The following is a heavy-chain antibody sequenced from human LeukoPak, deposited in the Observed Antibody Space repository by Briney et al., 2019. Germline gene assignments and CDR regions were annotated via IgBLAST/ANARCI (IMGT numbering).Heavy chain of an antibody. CDR1: GFTFSSYA. Sequence: GGSLRLSCAASGFTFSSYAMHWVRQAPGKGLEWVTLISYDGSNKYSADSVKGRFTISRDSSKNTLYLQMNSLRAEDTAVYYCARAYGSGSSFHPDYWGQGTLVTVSS. D-gene: IGHD3-10*01. CDR3: ARAYGSGSSFHPDY. CDR2: ISYDGSNK. J-gene: IGHJ4*02. V-gene: IGHV3-30-3*01.